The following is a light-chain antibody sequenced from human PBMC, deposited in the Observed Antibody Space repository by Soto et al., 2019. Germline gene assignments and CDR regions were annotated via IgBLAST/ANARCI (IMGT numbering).Light chain of an antibody. CDR1: QSVSSN. CDR3: QQRSSWPLT. V-gene: IGKV3-11*01. CDR2: GAS. J-gene: IGKJ4*02. Sequence: EVMMTQSPATMSASPGERATLSCRASQSVSSNLAWYQQKPGQAPRLLIYGASTRASGIPTRFSGSGSGTQFTLTISSLEPEDSAVYFCQQRSSWPLTFGGGTKVDI.